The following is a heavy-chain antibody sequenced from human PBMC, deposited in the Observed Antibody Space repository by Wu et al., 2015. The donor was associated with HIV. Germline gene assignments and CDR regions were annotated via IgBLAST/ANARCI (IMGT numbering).Heavy chain of an antibody. J-gene: IGHJ4*02. CDR3: AREVVTGTHEGGYFDY. CDR1: GYSVSDYG. V-gene: IGHV1-2*02. CDR2: INHNSGGA. Sequence: QVQLVQSGAEVKKPGASVRVTCRASGYSVSDYGVHWVRQAPGQGLEWMGWINHNSGGATYAAQFQGRVAMTRDTSINTAFMELRGLKFDDTALYYCAREVVTGTHEGGYFDYWGQGTLVTVSS. D-gene: IGHD1-20*01.